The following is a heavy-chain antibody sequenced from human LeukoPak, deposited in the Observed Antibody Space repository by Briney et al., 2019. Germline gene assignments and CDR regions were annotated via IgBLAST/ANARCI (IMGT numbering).Heavy chain of an antibody. CDR2: IYHSGST. Sequence: PSETLSLTCAVSGYSISSGYYWGWIRPPPGKGLEWIGSIYHSGSTYYNPSLKSRVTISVDTSKNQFSLKLSSVTAADTAVYYCARHPARAPYYYYMDVWGKGATVTVSS. CDR1: GYSISSGYY. V-gene: IGHV4-38-2*01. J-gene: IGHJ6*03. D-gene: IGHD6-6*01. CDR3: ARHPARAPYYYYMDV.